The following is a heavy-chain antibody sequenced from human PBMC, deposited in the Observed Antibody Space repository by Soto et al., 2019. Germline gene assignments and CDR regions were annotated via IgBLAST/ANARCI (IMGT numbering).Heavy chain of an antibody. CDR2: TYYRSKWYN. D-gene: IGHD5-12*01. J-gene: IGHJ6*02. V-gene: IGHV6-1*01. Sequence: SQTLSLTCAISGDSVSSNSAAWNWIRQSPSRGLEWLGRTYYRSKWYNDYAVSVKSRITINPDTSKNQFSLQLNSVTPEDTAVYYCARDSKDIVAGNFYGMDVWGQGTTVTVSS. CDR3: ARDSKDIVAGNFYGMDV. CDR1: GDSVSSNSAA.